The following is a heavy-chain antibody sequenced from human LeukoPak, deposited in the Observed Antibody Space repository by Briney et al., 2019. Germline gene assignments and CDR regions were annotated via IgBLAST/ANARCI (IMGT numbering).Heavy chain of an antibody. CDR3: AKHFYPDWFGP. CDR1: GVSISSSNW. D-gene: IGHD2/OR15-2a*01. J-gene: IGHJ5*02. Sequence: SETLSLTCAVSGVSISSSNWWSWVRQPPGKGLEWIGEIYHSGSTNCNPSLKSRVTVSIDTSKSQFSLKLSSVTAADTAIYYCAKHFYPDWFGPWGQGTLVTVSS. V-gene: IGHV4-4*02. CDR2: IYHSGST.